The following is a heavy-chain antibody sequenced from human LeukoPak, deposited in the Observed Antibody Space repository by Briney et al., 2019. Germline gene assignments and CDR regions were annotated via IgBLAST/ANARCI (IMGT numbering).Heavy chain of an antibody. Sequence: SETLSLTCAVYGGSFSGYYWSWIRQPPGKGLEWIGEINHSGSTNYNPSLKSRVTISVDTSKNQFSLKLSSVTAADTAVYYCAKVTSAAAGTRYYGMDVWGQGTTVTVSS. CDR2: INHSGST. CDR1: GGSFSGYY. V-gene: IGHV4-34*01. J-gene: IGHJ6*02. D-gene: IGHD6-13*01. CDR3: AKVTSAAAGTRYYGMDV.